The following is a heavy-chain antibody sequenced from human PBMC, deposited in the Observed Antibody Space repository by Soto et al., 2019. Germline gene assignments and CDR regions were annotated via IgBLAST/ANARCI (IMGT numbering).Heavy chain of an antibody. CDR3: ARSRYGDSVVGYYGMDC. Sequence: PGGSLRLSCAASGFTFTSYGMHWVRQAPGKGLEWMALILHDGSAEYYADSVKGRFTISRDNSKNTLYLQMNSLRAEDTAVYYCARSRYGDSVVGYYGMDCWGQGTMVTVSS. CDR1: GFTFTSYG. J-gene: IGHJ6*02. D-gene: IGHD2-15*01. CDR2: ILHDGSAE. V-gene: IGHV3-30*03.